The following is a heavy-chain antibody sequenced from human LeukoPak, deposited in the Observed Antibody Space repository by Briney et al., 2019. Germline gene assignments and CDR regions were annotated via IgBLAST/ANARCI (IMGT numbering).Heavy chain of an antibody. CDR2: TYYTGST. CDR1: GGSVSVGNTY. J-gene: IGHJ3*01. Sequence: PSETLTLTCTVSGGSVSVGNTYWRWIRQPPGEGLEWIGYTYYTGSTSYNPSLKSRVSISVDTSNNQFSLKLKSVTAADAALYFCARGRYYDSLTGSERGAFDVWGQGTMVTVSS. D-gene: IGHD3-9*01. V-gene: IGHV4-61*01. CDR3: ARGRYYDSLTGSERGAFDV.